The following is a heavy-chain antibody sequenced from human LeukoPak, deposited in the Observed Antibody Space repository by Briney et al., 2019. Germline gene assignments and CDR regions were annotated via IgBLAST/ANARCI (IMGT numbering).Heavy chain of an antibody. V-gene: IGHV4-39*01. J-gene: IGHJ5*02. D-gene: IGHD6-13*01. CDR2: IYYSGST. Sequence: SETLSLTCTVSGGSISSSRYYWGWIRQPPGKGLEWLGSIYYSGSTYYNPSLKSRVTISVDTSKNQFSLKLSSVTAADTAVYYCARPLGRGIAAAGDNWFDPWGQGTLVTVSS. CDR1: GGSISSSRYY. CDR3: ARPLGRGIAAAGDNWFDP.